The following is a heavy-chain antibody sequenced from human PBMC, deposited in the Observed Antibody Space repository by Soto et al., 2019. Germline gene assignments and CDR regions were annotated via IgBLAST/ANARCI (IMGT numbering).Heavy chain of an antibody. J-gene: IGHJ4*02. D-gene: IGHD5-18*01. CDR3: ARVTYSYGLLFYLDY. CDR1: GYTFTYYH. V-gene: IGHV1-46*01. Sequence: ASVKVSCKASGYTFTYYHVHWVRQAPGQGLEWMGIINPNGGDTNYAQKFQGRVTMTRDTSTSTVYMEVSSLTSEDTALYYCARVTYSYGLLFYLDYWGQGTLVTVSS. CDR2: INPNGGDT.